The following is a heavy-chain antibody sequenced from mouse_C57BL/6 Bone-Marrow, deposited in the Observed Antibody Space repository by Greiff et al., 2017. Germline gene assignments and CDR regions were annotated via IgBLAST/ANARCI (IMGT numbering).Heavy chain of an antibody. CDR1: GYSFTSYC. D-gene: IGHD1-1*01. J-gene: IGHJ3*01. CDR2: IYPASGNT. Sequence: VQLVESGPELVKPGASVKLSCKASGYSFTSYCIHWVKQRPGQGLEWIGWIYPASGNTKYNEKFKGKATLTGDTSSSTAYMQLSSLTSEDSAVYYGARNYYGSSFWFAYWGQGTLVTVSA. CDR3: ARNYYGSSFWFAY. V-gene: IGHV1-66*01.